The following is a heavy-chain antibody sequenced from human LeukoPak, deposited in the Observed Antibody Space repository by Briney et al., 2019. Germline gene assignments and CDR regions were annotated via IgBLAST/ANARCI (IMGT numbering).Heavy chain of an antibody. CDR2: MSNDGSNE. CDR3: ARGTGSGSYIIDY. D-gene: IGHD3-10*01. Sequence: GGSLGLSWEASGFTFRNNARNWVGQGPAKGRGGVAIMSNDGSNEKYADSVRGRFTISRDNSKNTLYVQMNSLRSEDTAVYYCARGTGSGSYIIDYWGQGILVTVSS. CDR1: GFTFRNNA. J-gene: IGHJ4*02. V-gene: IGHV3-30*04.